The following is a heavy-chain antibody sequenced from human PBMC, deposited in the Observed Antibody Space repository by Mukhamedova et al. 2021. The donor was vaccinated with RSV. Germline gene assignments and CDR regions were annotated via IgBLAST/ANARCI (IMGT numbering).Heavy chain of an antibody. D-gene: IGHD1-7*01. J-gene: IGHJ4*02. CDR2: IDRSGRS. Sequence: GKGLEWIGRIDRSGRSDYHPALKSRVTMSVDTSKNQFSLKLSSLTTADTSVYYCARDKGFGGTTSLFEYWGQGSLVTVSS. V-gene: IGHV4-4*07. CDR3: ARDKGFGGTTSLFEY.